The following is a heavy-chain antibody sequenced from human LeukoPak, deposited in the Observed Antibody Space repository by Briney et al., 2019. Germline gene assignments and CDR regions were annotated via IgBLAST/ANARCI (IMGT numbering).Heavy chain of an antibody. CDR1: GGSISSYY. J-gene: IGHJ4*02. CDR3: ARHRAGGYSYGFVGYYFDY. CDR2: IYYSGST. Sequence: SETLSLTCTASGGSISSYYWSWIRQPPGKGLEWIGYIYYSGSTNYNPSLKSRVTIAVDTSKNQFSLKLSSLTAADTAVYYCARHRAGGYSYGFVGYYFDYWGQGTLVTVSS. D-gene: IGHD5-18*01. V-gene: IGHV4-59*08.